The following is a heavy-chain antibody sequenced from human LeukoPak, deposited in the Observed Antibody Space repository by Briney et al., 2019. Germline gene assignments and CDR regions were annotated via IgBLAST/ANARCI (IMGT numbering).Heavy chain of an antibody. V-gene: IGHV3-23*01. CDR2: IGGGGEST. CDR3: AKSESIAARPGGY. J-gene: IGHJ4*02. D-gene: IGHD6-6*01. CDR1: GFTFSSYA. Sequence: GGSLRLSCAASGFTFSSYAMSWVRQAPREGLEWVSTIGGGGESTFYADSVKDRFTISRDNSKNTLYLQMNSLRAEDTAVYYCAKSESIAARPGGYWGQGTLVTVSS.